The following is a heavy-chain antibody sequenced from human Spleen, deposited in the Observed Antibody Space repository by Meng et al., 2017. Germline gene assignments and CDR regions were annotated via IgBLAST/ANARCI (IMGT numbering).Heavy chain of an antibody. J-gene: IGHJ4*02. CDR1: GFTFSSYA. Sequence: EVQLVESGGGLVQPGGSLRLSCAASGFTFSSYAMSWVRQAPGKGLEWVAYIDSGGNTFYADSVKGRFIISRDNSKNTLSLQMNSLRAEDTAVYYCARSFIAAAGGGYWGQGTLVTVSS. CDR2: IDSGGNT. CDR3: ARSFIAAAGGGY. D-gene: IGHD6-13*01. V-gene: IGHV3-66*01.